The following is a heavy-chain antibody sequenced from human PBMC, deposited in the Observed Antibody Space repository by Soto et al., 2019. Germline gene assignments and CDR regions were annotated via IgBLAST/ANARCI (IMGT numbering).Heavy chain of an antibody. J-gene: IGHJ4*02. D-gene: IGHD1-26*01. V-gene: IGHV2-5*02. Sequence: GLDLEWLALIYWDDDKRYSPSLKSRLTITKDTSKNQVVLTMTNMDPVDTATYYCAHRAGDLGAADYWGQGTLVTVSS. CDR3: AHRAGDLGAADY. CDR2: IYWDDDK.